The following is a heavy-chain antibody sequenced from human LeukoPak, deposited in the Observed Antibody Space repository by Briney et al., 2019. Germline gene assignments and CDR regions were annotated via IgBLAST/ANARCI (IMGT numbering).Heavy chain of an antibody. D-gene: IGHD5-24*01. CDR1: GFTFSSYS. CDR3: AARRRDGYNHDAFDI. CDR2: IRYDGTEK. Sequence: PGGSLRLSCAASGFTFSSYSMNWVRQAPGKGLEWVAFIRYDGTEKYYSDSVKGRFTISRDNSKNTLYLQMNSLRAEDTAVYYCAARRRDGYNHDAFDIWGQGTMVAVSS. V-gene: IGHV3-30*02. J-gene: IGHJ3*02.